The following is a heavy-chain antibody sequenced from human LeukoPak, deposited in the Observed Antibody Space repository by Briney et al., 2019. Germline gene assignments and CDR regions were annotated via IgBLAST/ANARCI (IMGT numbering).Heavy chain of an antibody. CDR3: ARSHSSWYWFDS. V-gene: IGHV1-46*01. J-gene: IGHJ5*01. Sequence: GASVKVSCTASGYTFTSYYMHWERQAPGQGLEWMGVISPSGGSTTYAQKFQGRVSMTRDTSTSPVDTELSSLTSEDTAVYYCARSHSSWYWFDSWGQGTPVTVSS. D-gene: IGHD6-13*01. CDR1: GYTFTSYY. CDR2: ISPSGGST.